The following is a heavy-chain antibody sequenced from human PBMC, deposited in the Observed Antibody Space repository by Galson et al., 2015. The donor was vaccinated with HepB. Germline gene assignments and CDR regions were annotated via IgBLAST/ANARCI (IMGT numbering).Heavy chain of an antibody. V-gene: IGHV4-34*01. CDR3: ARPGDCSSTICSNYFQL. D-gene: IGHD2-2*01. Sequence: GRTNYNPSLRSRVTISIDKSKNQFSLKLTSVTAADTAVYYCARPGDCSSTICSNYFQLWGQGTLVTVSS. CDR2: GRT. J-gene: IGHJ4*02.